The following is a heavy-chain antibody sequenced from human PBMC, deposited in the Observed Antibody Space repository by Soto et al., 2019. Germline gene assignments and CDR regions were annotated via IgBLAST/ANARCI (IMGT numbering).Heavy chain of an antibody. CDR3: ARGVTVVKDAFDM. D-gene: IGHD2-15*01. CDR1: GGSISSGGYY. Sequence: QVQLQESGPGLVKPSQTLSLTCTVSGGSISSGGYYWSWIRQHPGKGLEWIGYIYYSGSTYYNPSLKSRVTISVDTSKNHFSLKLSSVTAADTAMYYCARGVTVVKDAFDMWGQGTMVTVSS. V-gene: IGHV4-31*03. CDR2: IYYSGST. J-gene: IGHJ3*02.